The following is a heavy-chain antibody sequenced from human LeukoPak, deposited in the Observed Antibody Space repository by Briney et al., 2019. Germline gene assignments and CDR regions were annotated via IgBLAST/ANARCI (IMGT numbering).Heavy chain of an antibody. J-gene: IGHJ4*02. CDR3: ARHSCTGNSCHFDY. Sequence: ASVKVSFKASGYTFIDYYMHWVRQAPGQGREGMGIINPRGGSTTYAQRLQGRVTMTRDTSTSTVYMELSSLRSEDTALYYCARHSCTGNSCHFDYWGQGTLVTVSS. V-gene: IGHV1-46*04. CDR2: INPRGGST. CDR1: GYTFIDYY. D-gene: IGHD2-8*02.